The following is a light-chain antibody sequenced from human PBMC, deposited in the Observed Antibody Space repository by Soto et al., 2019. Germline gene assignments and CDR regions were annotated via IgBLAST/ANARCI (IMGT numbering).Light chain of an antibody. CDR2: LND. CDR3: TAWDDSLIGPV. Sequence: QSVLTQPPSASGTPGQRVTISCSGSSSNIGRNTVTWYQLLPGTAPRLLIYLNDQRPSGVPARFSGSKSGTSASLAISGLQSEDEADYYCTAWDDSLIGPVFGGGTKLTVL. J-gene: IGLJ3*02. V-gene: IGLV1-44*01. CDR1: SSNIGRNT.